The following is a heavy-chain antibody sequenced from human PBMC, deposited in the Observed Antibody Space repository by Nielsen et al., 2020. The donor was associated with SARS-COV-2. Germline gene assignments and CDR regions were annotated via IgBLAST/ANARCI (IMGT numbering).Heavy chain of an antibody. CDR3: ARGAAELDY. J-gene: IGHJ4*02. Sequence: ASVQVFCKASGYSFTDYPIHWVRHAPGQKLEWMGWIKAGNGITKYSQDFQGRVTITRDTSATTAYMQLSSLRSEDTGVYFCARGAAELDYWGQGALVTVSS. CDR1: GYSFTDYP. D-gene: IGHD6-25*01. CDR2: IKAGNGIT. V-gene: IGHV1-3*01.